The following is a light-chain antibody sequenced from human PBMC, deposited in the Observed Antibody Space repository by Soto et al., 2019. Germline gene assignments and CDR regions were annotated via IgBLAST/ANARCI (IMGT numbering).Light chain of an antibody. CDR1: QSISSY. V-gene: IGKV1-5*03. Sequence: DIQMTQSPSSLCASVGDRFTITCRASQSISSYLNWYQQKPGKAPKLLXYKASTLKSGVPSRFRGSGSGTEFTLTISSLQPDDFAPYYCQHYNSYSEAFGQGTKVDIK. CDR2: KAS. J-gene: IGKJ1*01. CDR3: QHYNSYSEA.